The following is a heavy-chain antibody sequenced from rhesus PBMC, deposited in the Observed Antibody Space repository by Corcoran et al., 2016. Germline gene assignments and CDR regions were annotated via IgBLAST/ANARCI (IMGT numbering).Heavy chain of an antibody. D-gene: IGHD4-29*01. CDR2: IYGSSGST. V-gene: IGHV4-76*01. J-gene: IGHJ4*01. CDR1: GYSISSGYD. CDR3: ARETLYGTSYLFDY. Sequence: QVQLQESGPGVVKPSETLSLTCAVSGYSISSGYDWSWIRQPPGKGLEWIGYIYGSSGSTNYNPSLKNRVTISQDTSKNQFSLKLSSVTAADTAVYYCARETLYGTSYLFDYWGQGVLVTVSS.